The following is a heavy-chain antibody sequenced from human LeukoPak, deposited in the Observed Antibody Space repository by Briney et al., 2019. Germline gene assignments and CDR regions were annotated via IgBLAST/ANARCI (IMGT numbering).Heavy chain of an antibody. Sequence: ASVKVSCKASGYTFNSYGISWVRQAPGQGLEWMGWISAYNGNTNYAQKLQGRVTMTTDTSTSTAYMELRSLRSDDTAAYYCARDELVMVGAPPTRARFDYWGQGTLVTVSS. CDR2: ISAYNGNT. D-gene: IGHD1-26*01. V-gene: IGHV1-18*01. CDR3: ARDELVMVGAPPTRARFDY. J-gene: IGHJ4*02. CDR1: GYTFNSYG.